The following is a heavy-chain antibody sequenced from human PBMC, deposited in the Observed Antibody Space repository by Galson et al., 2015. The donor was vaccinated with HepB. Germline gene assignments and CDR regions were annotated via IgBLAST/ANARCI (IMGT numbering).Heavy chain of an antibody. D-gene: IGHD7-27*01. CDR1: AFTFSKSA. J-gene: IGHJ3*02. CDR3: AADETVNWGPDGFNI. CDR2: IVVGSGNT. V-gene: IGHV1-58*01. Sequence: SVKVSCKASAFTFSKSAVQWVRQARGQRLEWIGWIVVGSGNTYYAQKFQERVTITRDMSTSTAYMELSSLRSEDSAVYYCAADETVNWGPDGFNIWGQGTLVTVSS.